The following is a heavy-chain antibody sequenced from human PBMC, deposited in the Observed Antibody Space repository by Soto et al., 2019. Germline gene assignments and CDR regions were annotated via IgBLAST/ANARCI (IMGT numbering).Heavy chain of an antibody. Sequence: GESLKISCTGVGYSFTSYWIGWVRQMPGKGLEWMGIIYPGDSDTRYSPTFQGQVTISADKSITTAYLQWSSLKASDTAMYYCARGYCTTTICDPWFDPWGQGTLVTVSS. D-gene: IGHD2-2*01. CDR3: ARGYCTTTICDPWFDP. V-gene: IGHV5-51*01. J-gene: IGHJ5*02. CDR2: IYPGDSDT. CDR1: GYSFTSYW.